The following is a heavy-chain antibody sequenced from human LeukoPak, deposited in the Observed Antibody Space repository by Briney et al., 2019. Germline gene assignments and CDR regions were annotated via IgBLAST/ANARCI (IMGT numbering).Heavy chain of an antibody. CDR1: GGTFSSYA. V-gene: IGHV1-69*13. CDR2: IIPIFGTA. D-gene: IGHD3-10*02. J-gene: IGHJ4*02. Sequence: ASVKVSCKASGGTFSSYAISWVRQAPGQGLEWMGGIIPIFGTANYAQKFQGRVTITADESTSAAYMELSSLRSEDTAVYYCARVVTMVGHSDYWGQGTLVTVSS. CDR3: ARVVTMVGHSDY.